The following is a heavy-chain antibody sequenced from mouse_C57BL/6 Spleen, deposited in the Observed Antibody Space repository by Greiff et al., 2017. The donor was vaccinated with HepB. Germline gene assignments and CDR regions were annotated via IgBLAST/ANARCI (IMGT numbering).Heavy chain of an antibody. V-gene: IGHV1-64*01. D-gene: IGHD1-1*01. CDR1: GYTFTSYW. CDR2: IHPYSGST. CDR3: ARSVPGGYFDV. J-gene: IGHJ1*03. Sequence: QVQLQQPGAELVKPGASVKLSCKASGYTFTSYWMHWVKQRPGQGLEWIGMIHPYSGSTNYNEKFKSKATLTVDKSSSTAYMQLSSLTSEDSAVYYCARSVPGGYFDVWGTGTTVTVSS.